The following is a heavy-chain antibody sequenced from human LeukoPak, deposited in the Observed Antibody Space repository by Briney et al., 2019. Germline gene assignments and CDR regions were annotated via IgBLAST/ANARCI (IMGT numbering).Heavy chain of an antibody. V-gene: IGHV5-51*01. CDR3: ARIWLRAFDI. Sequence: GESLKISCKGSGYSFTNYWIAWVRQMPGEGLEWRGIIYPDDSDTRYSPSFQGQVTIAADKSISTAYLQWSSLKASDTAMYYCARIWLRAFDIWGQGTMVTVSS. D-gene: IGHD3-16*01. J-gene: IGHJ3*02. CDR1: GYSFTNYW. CDR2: IYPDDSDT.